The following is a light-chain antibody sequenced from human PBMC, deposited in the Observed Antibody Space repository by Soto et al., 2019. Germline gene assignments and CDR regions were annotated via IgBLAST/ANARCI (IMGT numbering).Light chain of an antibody. CDR1: QSFSRSY. V-gene: IGKV3D-20*02. CDR2: GAS. J-gene: IGKJ5*01. Sequence: EIELTQSPGTLSLSPVEIATLSFSSSQSFSRSYLAWYQPKPGQAPRLLIYGASSRATGIPDRFSGSGSGTDFALTIRSLEPEDFAVYYCQQHSNWPPINCGQGTRLEIK. CDR3: QQHSNWPPIN.